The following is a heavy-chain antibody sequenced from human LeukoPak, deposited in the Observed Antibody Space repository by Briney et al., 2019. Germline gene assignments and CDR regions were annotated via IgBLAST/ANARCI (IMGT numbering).Heavy chain of an antibody. D-gene: IGHD5-18*01. CDR1: GFTFSSYA. CDR3: ARGRGYSYGPDGY. V-gene: IGHV3-30*04. J-gene: IGHJ1*01. CDR2: VSYDGSNK. Sequence: GGSLRLSCAASGFTFSSYAMHWVRQAPGKGLEWVAVVSYDGSNKYYADSVKGRFTISRDNSKNTLYLQMNSLRAEDTAVYYCARGRGYSYGPDGYWGQGTLVTVSS.